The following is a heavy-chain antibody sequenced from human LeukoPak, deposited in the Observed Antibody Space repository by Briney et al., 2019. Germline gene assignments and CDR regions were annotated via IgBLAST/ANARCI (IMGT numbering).Heavy chain of an antibody. J-gene: IGHJ4*02. CDR1: GFTFSSYA. V-gene: IGHV3-23*01. Sequence: GGSLRLSCAASGFTFSSYAMSWVRQAPGKGLEWVSTISGSGGSTYYADSVKGRFTISRDNSKNTLYLQMNSLRAEDTAVYYCVRDWGYDSSGYWQKYFDTWGQGTLVTVSS. CDR3: VRDWGYDSSGYWQKYFDT. D-gene: IGHD3-22*01. CDR2: ISGSGGST.